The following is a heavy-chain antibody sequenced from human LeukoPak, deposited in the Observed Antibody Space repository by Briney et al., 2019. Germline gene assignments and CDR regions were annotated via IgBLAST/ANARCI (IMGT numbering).Heavy chain of an antibody. V-gene: IGHV3-48*04. CDR1: GFTFSSYS. CDR2: ISSSSTI. D-gene: IGHD4-11*01. CDR3: ARDGFSSNSVDY. Sequence: GGSLRLSCAASGFTFSSYSMNWVRQAPGKGLEWVSYISSSSTIYYADSVKGRFTFSRDNAKNTLYLQMNSLRAEDTAVYYCARDGFSSNSVDYWGQGTLVTVSS. J-gene: IGHJ4*02.